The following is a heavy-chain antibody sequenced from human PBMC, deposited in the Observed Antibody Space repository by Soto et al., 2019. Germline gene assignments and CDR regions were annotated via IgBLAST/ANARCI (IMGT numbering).Heavy chain of an antibody. Sequence: GGSLRLSCAASGFTFSSYGMHWVRQAPGKGLEWVAVISYDGSNKYYADSVKGRLTISRDNSKNTLYLQMSSLRAEDTAVYYCAKNIAPRIAAAASDYWGQGTMVTVYS. CDR1: GFTFSSYG. V-gene: IGHV3-30*18. D-gene: IGHD6-13*01. CDR3: AKNIAPRIAAAASDY. CDR2: ISYDGSNK. J-gene: IGHJ4*02.